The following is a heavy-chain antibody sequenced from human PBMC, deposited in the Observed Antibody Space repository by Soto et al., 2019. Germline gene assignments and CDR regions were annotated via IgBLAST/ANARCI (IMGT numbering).Heavy chain of an antibody. D-gene: IGHD6-13*01. CDR3: ARHFRDSSSWWFWFDP. CDR2: IIPIFGTA. Sequence: SVKVSCKASGGTFSSYAISWVRQAPGQGLEWMGGIIPIFGTANYAQKFQGRVTITADESTSTAYMELSSLRSEDTAVYYCARHFRDSSSWWFWFDPWGQGTLVTGLL. V-gene: IGHV1-69*13. CDR1: GGTFSSYA. J-gene: IGHJ5*02.